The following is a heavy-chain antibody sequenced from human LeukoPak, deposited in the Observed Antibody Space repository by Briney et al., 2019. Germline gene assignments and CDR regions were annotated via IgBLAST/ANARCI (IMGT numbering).Heavy chain of an antibody. D-gene: IGHD3-22*01. CDR3: VKVDDSSGYSFDF. CDR2: TRKRVNSYTT. Sequence: PGGSLRLSCAASGFTFSDHYMDWVRQAPGKGLEWVGRTRKRVNSYTTEYAASVKGRFTISRDDSKNSLYLQMNSLKTEDTALYYCVKVDDSSGYSFDFWGQGTLVTVSS. CDR1: GFTFSDHY. V-gene: IGHV3-72*01. J-gene: IGHJ4*02.